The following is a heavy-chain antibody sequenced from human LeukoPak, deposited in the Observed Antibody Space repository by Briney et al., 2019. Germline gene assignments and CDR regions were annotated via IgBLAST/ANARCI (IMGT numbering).Heavy chain of an antibody. V-gene: IGHV3-74*01. CDR2: INSDGSST. Sequence: GGSLRLSCAASGYTFSSYWMHWVRQAPGKGLVWVSRINSDGSSTSYADSVKGRFTLSRDNAKNTLYLQMNSLRAEDTAVYYCARDDVDYYYGMDVWGQGTTVTVSS. CDR1: GYTFSSYW. J-gene: IGHJ6*02. D-gene: IGHD3-10*02. CDR3: ARDDVDYYYGMDV.